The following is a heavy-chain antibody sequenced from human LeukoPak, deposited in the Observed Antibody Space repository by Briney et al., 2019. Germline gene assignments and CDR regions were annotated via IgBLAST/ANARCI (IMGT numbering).Heavy chain of an antibody. V-gene: IGHV3-74*03. CDR3: AKDLTYYYDSSGYYTFDY. J-gene: IGHJ4*02. Sequence: GGSLRLSCAASGFSFSTSWMHWVRQAPGKGLVWVSRIHSDGISTTYADSVKGRFTISRDNSKNTLYLQMNSLRAEDTAVYYCAKDLTYYYDSSGYYTFDYWGQGTLVTVSS. CDR2: IHSDGIST. D-gene: IGHD3-22*01. CDR1: GFSFSTSW.